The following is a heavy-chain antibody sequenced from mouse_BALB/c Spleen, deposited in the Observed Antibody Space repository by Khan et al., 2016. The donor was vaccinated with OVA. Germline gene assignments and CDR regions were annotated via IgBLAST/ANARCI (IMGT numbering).Heavy chain of an antibody. CDR1: GFSLTGYG. D-gene: IGHD2-4*01. V-gene: IGHV2-6-7*01. J-gene: IGHJ4*01. CDR3: ARGTDDYALGAMDY. Sequence: QVQLKQSGPGLVAPSQSLSITCTVSGFSLTGYGVNWVRQPPGKGLEWLGFICGDGSTDYNPALISRLSIIKDNSTSHAFLKMNRLQADETAKYYCARGTDDYALGAMDYWGQGTLVTVSA. CDR2: ICGDGST.